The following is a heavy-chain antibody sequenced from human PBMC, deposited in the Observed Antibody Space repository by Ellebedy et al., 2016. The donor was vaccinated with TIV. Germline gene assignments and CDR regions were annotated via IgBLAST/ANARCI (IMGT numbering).Heavy chain of an antibody. CDR1: GFSTSG. CDR2: IRSDGSNK. V-gene: IGHV3-30*02. CDR3: VKGAYPVPTVMAV. D-gene: IGHD3-16*01. J-gene: IGHJ6*02. Sequence: GESLKISCATSGFSTSGMHWVRQAPGKGLEWVAFIRSDGSNKYYADSVEGRFTISRDNSRNTLDLKMTRLGAEDTARYSCVKGAYPVPTVMAVWGQGTVVIVSS.